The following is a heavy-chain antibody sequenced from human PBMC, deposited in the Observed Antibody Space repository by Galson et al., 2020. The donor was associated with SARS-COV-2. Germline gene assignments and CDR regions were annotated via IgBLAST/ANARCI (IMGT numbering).Heavy chain of an antibody. J-gene: IGHJ6*02. CDR3: ARLYIEWLRDSSTPYYLYYCMDV. V-gene: IGHV1-18*01. CDR2: ISAFNGNV. D-gene: IGHD3-3*01. Sequence: ASVKVSCKTSGYTFSSYGIGWVRQAPGQGLEWLGWISAFNGNVNYAQKLQGRVTMSTDTATSTAYMELRSLRSDDTAVYYCARLYIEWLRDSSTPYYLYYCMDVWGRGTTVTVSS. CDR1: GYTFSSYG.